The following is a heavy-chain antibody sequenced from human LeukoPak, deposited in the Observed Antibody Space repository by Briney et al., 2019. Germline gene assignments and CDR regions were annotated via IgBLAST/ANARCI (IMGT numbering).Heavy chain of an antibody. CDR2: INQSGSA. V-gene: IGHV4-34*01. CDR3: ARAGSSGWYNAFDI. Sequence: PSETLSLTCVVYGGSFSGYYWNWIRQPPGKGLEWIGGINQSGSANYNPSLKSRVTISVDTSKNQFSLKLSSVTAADTAVYYCARAGSSGWYNAFDIWGQGTMVTVSS. J-gene: IGHJ3*02. D-gene: IGHD6-19*01. CDR1: GGSFSGYY.